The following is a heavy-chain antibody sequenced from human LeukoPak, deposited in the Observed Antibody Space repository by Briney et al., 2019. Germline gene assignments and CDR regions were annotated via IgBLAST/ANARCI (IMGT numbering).Heavy chain of an antibody. CDR1: GFTLSSYA. CDR3: ARDPVPATARHFDY. J-gene: IGHJ4*02. V-gene: IGHV3-30-3*01. Sequence: GGSLRLSCAASGFTLSSYAMNWVRQAPGKGLEWVAVTSSDGNIKYYADSVKGRFTISRDNSKNTLYLQMNSLRGEDTGVYYCARDPVPATARHFDYWGQGTLVTVSS. CDR2: TSSDGNIK. D-gene: IGHD1-1*01.